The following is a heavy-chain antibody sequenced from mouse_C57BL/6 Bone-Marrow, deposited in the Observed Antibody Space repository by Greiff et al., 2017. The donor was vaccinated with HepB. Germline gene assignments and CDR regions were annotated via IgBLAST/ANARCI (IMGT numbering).Heavy chain of an antibody. CDR1: GYTFTSYW. Sequence: QVQLQQPGAELVKPGASVKMSCKASGYTFTSYWITWVKQRPGQGLEWIGDIYPGSGSTNYNGKFKGKATLTADKSSSTAYMQLSSLTSEDSAVYFCARGTTVVERGDYWGQGTTLTVSS. V-gene: IGHV1-55*01. CDR3: ARGTTVVERGDY. J-gene: IGHJ2*01. CDR2: IYPGSGST. D-gene: IGHD1-1*01.